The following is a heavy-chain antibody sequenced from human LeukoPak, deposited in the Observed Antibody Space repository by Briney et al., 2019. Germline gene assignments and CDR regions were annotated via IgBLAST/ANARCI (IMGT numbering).Heavy chain of an antibody. D-gene: IGHD3-22*01. CDR2: ISYDGSNK. J-gene: IGHJ3*02. V-gene: IGHV3-30-3*01. CDR3: ARGTTMIVVVYYSDAFDI. Sequence: GGSLRLSCAASGFTFSSYAMHWVRQAPGKGLGWVAVISYDGSNKYYADSVKGRFTISRDNSKNTLYLQMNSLRAEDTAVYYCARGTTMIVVVYYSDAFDIWGQGTMVTVSS. CDR1: GFTFSSYA.